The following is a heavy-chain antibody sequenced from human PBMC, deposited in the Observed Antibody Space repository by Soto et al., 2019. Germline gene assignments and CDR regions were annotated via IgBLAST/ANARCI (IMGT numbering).Heavy chain of an antibody. D-gene: IGHD6-13*01. V-gene: IGHV1-69*01. CDR2: VIPLFGTA. Sequence: QVQLVQSGAEVKKPGSSVKVSCKASGGTFSSYAISWVRQAPGQGLEWMGGVIPLFGTANYAQELQGRVTITADEPTSTAYMELSSLRSEDTAVYYCARDTPDRISWYGPFGYWGQGTLVTVSS. CDR3: ARDTPDRISWYGPFGY. J-gene: IGHJ4*02. CDR1: GGTFSSYA.